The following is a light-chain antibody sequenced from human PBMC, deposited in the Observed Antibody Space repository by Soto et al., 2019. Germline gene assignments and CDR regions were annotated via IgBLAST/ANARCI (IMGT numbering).Light chain of an antibody. CDR2: EVS. CDR3: ASYTSRATYV. Sequence: QSALTQPRSVSGSPGQSVTISCTGTNSDVGGYNSVSWYQQLPGKAPKLMISEVSIRPSGVSGRFTGSKSGNTASLTISGLLAEDGGDYFCASYTSRATYVFGTGTKVTVL. CDR1: NSDVGGYNS. V-gene: IGLV2-11*01. J-gene: IGLJ1*01.